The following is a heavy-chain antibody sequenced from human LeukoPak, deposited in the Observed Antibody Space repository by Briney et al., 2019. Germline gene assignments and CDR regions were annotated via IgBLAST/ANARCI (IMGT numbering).Heavy chain of an antibody. J-gene: IGHJ4*02. D-gene: IGHD6-13*01. CDR3: ARHGSSSWPVDY. V-gene: IGHV5-51*01. CDR2: IYPGDSDT. CDR1: GYRFTSYW. Sequence: GESLKFSCQGSGYRFTSYWIAWVRQMPGKGLEWMGMIYPGDSDTRYSPSFQGQVTISADKSISTAYLQWSSLKASDTAMYYCARHGSSSWPVDYWGQGTLVTVSS.